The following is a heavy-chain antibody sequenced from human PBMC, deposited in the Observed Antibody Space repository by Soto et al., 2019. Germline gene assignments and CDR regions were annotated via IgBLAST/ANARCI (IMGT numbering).Heavy chain of an antibody. Sequence: PSETLSHTWGINDGSWSGYYWTWIRQAPGRGLEWIGEVSHSGSTNYSPSLKSRVSISIDRSKKQFSLRLISVTAADTAVYYCARWPHAGEGSGHAYYIGLDVWGQGTMVTVSS. CDR3: ARWPHAGEGSGHAYYIGLDV. V-gene: IGHV4-34*01. CDR1: DGSWSGYY. CDR2: VSHSGST. J-gene: IGHJ6*02. D-gene: IGHD1-26*01.